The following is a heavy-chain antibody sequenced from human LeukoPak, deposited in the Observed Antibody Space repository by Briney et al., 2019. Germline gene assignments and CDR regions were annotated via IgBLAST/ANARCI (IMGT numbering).Heavy chain of an antibody. V-gene: IGHV4-39*01. Sequence: PSETLSLTCTVSGGSISSSSYYWGWIRRPPGKGLEWIGSIYYSGSTYYNPSLKSRVTISVDTSKNQFSLKLSSVTAADTAVYYCARHNWEYYFDYWGQGTLVTVSS. J-gene: IGHJ4*02. CDR1: GGSISSSSYY. CDR2: IYYSGST. CDR3: ARHNWEYYFDY. D-gene: IGHD7-27*01.